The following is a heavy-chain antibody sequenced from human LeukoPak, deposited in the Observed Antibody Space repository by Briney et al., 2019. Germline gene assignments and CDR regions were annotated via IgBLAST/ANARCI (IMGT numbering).Heavy chain of an antibody. V-gene: IGHV7-4-1*02. D-gene: IGHD3-10*01. Sequence: ASVKVSCKASGYTFTSYAMNWVRQAPGQGLEWMGWINTNTENPTYAQGFTGRFVFSLDTSVSTAYLQISSLKAEDTAVYYCARVRDFGMVRGGYTPYYYYGMDVWGQGTTVTVSS. CDR2: INTNTENP. CDR3: ARVRDFGMVRGGYTPYYYYGMDV. J-gene: IGHJ6*02. CDR1: GYTFTSYA.